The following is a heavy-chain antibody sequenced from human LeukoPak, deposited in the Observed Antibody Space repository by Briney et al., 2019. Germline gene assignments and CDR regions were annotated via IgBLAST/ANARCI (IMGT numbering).Heavy chain of an antibody. J-gene: IGHJ5*02. CDR1: GGSISSGSYY. V-gene: IGHV4-31*03. CDR2: ISKTGKT. Sequence: SETLSLTCTVSGGSISSGSYYWTWIRQDPGKGLEWIGYISKTGKTFSNLSLKSRVTISVDTSKNQFSLKLSSVTAADTAVYYCARHSGGDNWFDPWGQGTLVTVSS. D-gene: IGHD5-12*01. CDR3: ARHSGGDNWFDP.